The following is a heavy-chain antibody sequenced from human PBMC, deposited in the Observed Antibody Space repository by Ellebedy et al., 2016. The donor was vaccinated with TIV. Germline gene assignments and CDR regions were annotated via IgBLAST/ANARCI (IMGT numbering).Heavy chain of an antibody. J-gene: IGHJ3*02. CDR2: IWSDGSNK. Sequence: GESLKISCAASGFTFSSYGMHWVRQAPGKGLEWVAVIWSDGSNKYYADSVKGRFTISRDNSKNTLYLQMNSLRAEDTAVYYCARDAVKLATEAFDIWGQGTMVTVSS. CDR3: ARDAVKLATEAFDI. V-gene: IGHV3-33*08. CDR1: GFTFSSYG. D-gene: IGHD6-13*01.